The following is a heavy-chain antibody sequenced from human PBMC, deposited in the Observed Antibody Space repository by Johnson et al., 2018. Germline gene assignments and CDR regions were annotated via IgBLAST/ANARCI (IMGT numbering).Heavy chain of an antibody. J-gene: IGHJ6*02. V-gene: IGHV3-9*01. D-gene: IGHD5-18*01. CDR3: ARVVRYSYGFYYYYGMDV. CDR2: ITWNSGSI. CDR1: GFTFDDYA. Sequence: VQLVQSGGGLVQPGRSLRLSCAASGFTFDDYAMHWVRQAPGKGLEWVSVITWNSGSIGYADSVKGRFTISRDNAKNSLYLQMNSLRDEDTAVYYCARVVRYSYGFYYYYGMDVWGQGTTVTVS.